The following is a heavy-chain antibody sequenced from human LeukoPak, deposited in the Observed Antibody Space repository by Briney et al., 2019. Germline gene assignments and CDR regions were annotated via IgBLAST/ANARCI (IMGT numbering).Heavy chain of an antibody. CDR3: ARMMVSSGSAFDY. J-gene: IGHJ4*02. CDR1: GFSLNTTEMC. Sequence: SGPALVKPTQTLTLTCTFSGFSLNTTEMCVSWIRHPPGKALEWLALIDWGDDKYYTTSLKTRLTISKDTSKNQVVLTMTNMDPVDTATYYCARMMVSSGSAFDYWGQGTLVTVSS. V-gene: IGHV2-70*01. D-gene: IGHD6-19*01. CDR2: IDWGDDK.